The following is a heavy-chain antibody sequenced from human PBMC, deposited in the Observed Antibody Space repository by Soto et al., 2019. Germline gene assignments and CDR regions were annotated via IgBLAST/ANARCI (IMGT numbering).Heavy chain of an antibody. J-gene: IGHJ4*02. V-gene: IGHV4-39*01. CDR1: DDSISSSSDY. Sequence: QLQLQESGPGLVKPSETLSLTCTVSDDSISSSSDYWAWIRQPPGKGLEWIASLYFDGSTYFNPSLKSRVTISVDTSKNQFSLNLNSVTAADTAVYYCARRLTIPAYYFADWGQGTLVTVSS. CDR2: LYFDGST. CDR3: ARRLTIPAYYFAD. D-gene: IGHD3-3*01.